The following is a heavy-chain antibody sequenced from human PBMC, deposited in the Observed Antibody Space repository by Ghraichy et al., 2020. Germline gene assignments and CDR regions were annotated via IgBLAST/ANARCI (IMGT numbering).Heavy chain of an antibody. D-gene: IGHD2-21*01. CDR3: ARRYSLLGYPDHLRFDP. CDR2: IYHTGRA. Sequence: SETLSLTCTVSGGSINSSNFYWGWIRQPPGRGLEWRGNIYHTGRASYNPSLKSRVTISVDTSKRQFYLNQSSVTAADTAVYYCARRYSLLGYPDHLRFDPWGQGTLVTVSS. CDR1: GGSINSSNFY. J-gene: IGHJ5*02. V-gene: IGHV4-39*01.